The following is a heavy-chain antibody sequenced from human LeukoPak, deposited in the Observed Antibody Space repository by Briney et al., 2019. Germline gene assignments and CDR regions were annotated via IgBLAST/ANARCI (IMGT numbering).Heavy chain of an antibody. V-gene: IGHV3-30*18. J-gene: IGHJ4*02. D-gene: IGHD3-22*01. CDR2: IAKDGTDI. CDR1: GFSLSSCG. CDR3: VKAGYYDSSGYYYYLDY. Sequence: GGSPRLSCAASGFSLSSCGMHWVRQTPEKGLEWVAAIAKDGTDIHYVDSVKGRFTISRDNSRNTLYLQMFSLSTEDTAVYYCVKAGYYDSSGYYYYLDYWGQGTLVSVSS.